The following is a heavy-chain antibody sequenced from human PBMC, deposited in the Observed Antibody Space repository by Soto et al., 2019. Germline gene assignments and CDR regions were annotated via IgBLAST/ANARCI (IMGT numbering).Heavy chain of an antibody. D-gene: IGHD3-16*02. CDR3: ARGLPTNDYIWGSYRSPYYFDY. CDR1: GGSFSGYY. Sequence: SETLSLTCAVYGGSFSGYYWSWIRQPPGKGLEWIGEINHSGSTNYNPSLKSRVTISVDTSKNQFSLKLSSVTAADTAVYYCARGLPTNDYIWGSYRSPYYFDYWGQGNLVTVSS. V-gene: IGHV4-34*01. CDR2: INHSGST. J-gene: IGHJ4*02.